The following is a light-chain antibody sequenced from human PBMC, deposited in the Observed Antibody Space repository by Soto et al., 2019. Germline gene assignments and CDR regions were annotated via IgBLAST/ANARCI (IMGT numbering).Light chain of an antibody. J-gene: IGKJ1*01. CDR3: IQSTHWPWT. CDR1: QSLVYSDGNSY. CDR2: KVS. V-gene: IGKV2-30*01. Sequence: DAVLTQSPLSLPVTLGQPASISCRSSQSLVYSDGNSYVNWFHQRPGQSPRRLIYKVSNRDFGVPERFSGSGSGTDFTLKISGLEAEDVGVYYCIQSTHWPWTFGPGTQVDIK.